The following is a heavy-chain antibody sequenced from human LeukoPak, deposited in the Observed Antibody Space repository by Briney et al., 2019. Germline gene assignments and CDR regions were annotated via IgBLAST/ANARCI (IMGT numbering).Heavy chain of an antibody. D-gene: IGHD5-18*01. Sequence: QPGGSLRLSCAASGFTFSTYEMNWVRQAPGKGLEWVSHISSSGSTIYYADPVKGRFTISRDNAKNSLYLQMNSLRAEDTAVYYCARDSGYNYGGFDYWGQGTLVTVSS. J-gene: IGHJ4*02. CDR2: ISSSGSTI. CDR3: ARDSGYNYGGFDY. V-gene: IGHV3-48*03. CDR1: GFTFSTYE.